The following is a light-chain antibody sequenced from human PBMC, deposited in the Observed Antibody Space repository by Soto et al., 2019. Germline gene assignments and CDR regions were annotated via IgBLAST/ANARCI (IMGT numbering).Light chain of an antibody. Sequence: QSVLTQPPSVSGFPGQRVTISCTGNNSNLGAGYDVHWYQQLPGAAPKLVVFGNRNRPSGVPERFSGSKSGTSASLAITGLQAEDEADYYCQAYDYSLTAFVFGGGTKLTVL. V-gene: IGLV1-40*01. J-gene: IGLJ3*02. CDR2: GNR. CDR3: QAYDYSLTAFV. CDR1: NSNLGAGYD.